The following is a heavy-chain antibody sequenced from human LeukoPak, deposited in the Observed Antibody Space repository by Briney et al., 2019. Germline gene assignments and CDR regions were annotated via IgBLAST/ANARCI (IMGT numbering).Heavy chain of an antibody. CDR2: IYQDGSEK. CDR3: AELGITMIGGV. J-gene: IGHJ6*04. D-gene: IGHD3-10*02. V-gene: IGHV3-7*01. Sequence: GGSLRLSCAASGFTFSSYGMHWVRQAPGKGLEWVANIYQDGSEKYYVDSVKGRFTISRDNAKNSLYMQMNSLRAEDTAVYYCAELGITMIGGVWGKGTTVTISS. CDR1: GFTFSSYG.